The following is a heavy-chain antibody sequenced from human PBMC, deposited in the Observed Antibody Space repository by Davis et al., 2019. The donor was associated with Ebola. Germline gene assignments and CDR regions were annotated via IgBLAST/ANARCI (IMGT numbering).Heavy chain of an antibody. D-gene: IGHD1-26*01. CDR3: ARDPGVVGANGGLDY. V-gene: IGHV3-21*01. Sequence: GESLKISCSASGFTFSSYAMHWVRQAPGKGLEWVSSISSSSSYIYYADSVKGRFTISRDNAKNSLYLQMNSLRAEDTAVYYCARDPGVVGANGGLDYWGQGTLVTVSS. CDR2: ISSSSSYI. J-gene: IGHJ4*02. CDR1: GFTFSSYA.